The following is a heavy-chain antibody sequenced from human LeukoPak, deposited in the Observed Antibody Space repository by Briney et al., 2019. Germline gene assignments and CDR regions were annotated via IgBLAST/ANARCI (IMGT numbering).Heavy chain of an antibody. D-gene: IGHD5-12*01. CDR2: INHSGST. Sequence: SETLSLTCAVYGGSFSGYYWSWIRQPPGKGLEWIGEINHSGSTNYNPSLKSRVTISVDTSKNQFSLKLSSVTAADTAVYYCAGEAATMSYYYYMDVWGKGTTVTVSS. J-gene: IGHJ6*03. CDR1: GGSFSGYY. V-gene: IGHV4-34*01. CDR3: AGEAATMSYYYYMDV.